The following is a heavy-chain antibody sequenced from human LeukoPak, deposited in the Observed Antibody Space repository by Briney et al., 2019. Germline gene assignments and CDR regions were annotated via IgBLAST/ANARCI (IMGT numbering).Heavy chain of an antibody. D-gene: IGHD6-19*01. V-gene: IGHV3-15*01. Sequence: GGSLRLSCAASGFTFSNAWMSWVRQAPGKGLEWVGRIKSKTDGGTTDYAAPVKGRFTISRDDSKNTLYLQMNSLKTEDTAVYYCTTEKQWLVFYCFQHWGQGTLVTVSS. CDR2: IKSKTDGGTT. CDR3: TTEKQWLVFYCFQH. J-gene: IGHJ1*01. CDR1: GFTFSNAW.